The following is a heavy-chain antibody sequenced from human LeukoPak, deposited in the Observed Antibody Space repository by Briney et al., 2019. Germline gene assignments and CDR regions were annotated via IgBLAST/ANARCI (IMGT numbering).Heavy chain of an antibody. CDR2: IKQDGSEK. V-gene: IGHV3-7*01. CDR1: GFTFSSYW. Sequence: PGGSLRLSCAASGFTFSSYWMSWVRQAPGKGLEWVANIKQDGSEKYYVDSVKGRFTISRDNAKNSLYLQMNSLRAEDTAVYYCARVPYYDFWSGYYDPWGQGTLVTVSS. CDR3: ARVPYYDFWSGYYDP. J-gene: IGHJ5*02. D-gene: IGHD3-3*01.